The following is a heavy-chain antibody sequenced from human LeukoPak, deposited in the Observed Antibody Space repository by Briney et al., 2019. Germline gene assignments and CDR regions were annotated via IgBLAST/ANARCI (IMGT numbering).Heavy chain of an antibody. Sequence: ASVKVSCKVSGYTLTELSMHWVRQAPGQGLEWMGWISAYNGNANYAQKLQGRVTMTTDTSTSTAYMELRSLRSDDTAVYYCARGGCSSTSCSLLYWGQGILVTVSS. CDR1: GYTLTELS. D-gene: IGHD2-2*01. V-gene: IGHV1-18*01. J-gene: IGHJ4*02. CDR2: ISAYNGNA. CDR3: ARGGCSSTSCSLLY.